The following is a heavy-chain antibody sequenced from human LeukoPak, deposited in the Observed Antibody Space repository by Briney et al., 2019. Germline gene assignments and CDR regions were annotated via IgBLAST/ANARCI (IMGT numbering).Heavy chain of an antibody. V-gene: IGHV3-33*01. CDR3: AREIAAAGKPTENYYYYGMDV. J-gene: IGHJ6*02. CDR1: GFTFSSYG. Sequence: GGSLRLSCAASGFTFSSYGMHWVRQAPGKGLEWVAVIWYDGSNKYYADSVKGRFTISRDNSKNTLYLQMNSLRAEDTAVYYCAREIAAAGKPTENYYYYGMDVWGQGTTVTVPS. D-gene: IGHD6-13*01. CDR2: IWYDGSNK.